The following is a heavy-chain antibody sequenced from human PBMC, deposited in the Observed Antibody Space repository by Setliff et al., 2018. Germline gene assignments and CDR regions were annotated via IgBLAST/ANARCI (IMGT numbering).Heavy chain of an antibody. D-gene: IGHD2-2*01. CDR1: GSTLTELT. CDR3: ARGEDIVVVPAGFDDYSNYEDYYYGMDV. V-gene: IGHV1-24*01. Sequence: ASVKVSCKVSGSTLTELTMYWVRQAPGKGLEWMGSFNPEDDEIIYAQKFLGRVTMTEDTSTDTAYMELSSLRSEDTAVYYCARGEDIVVVPAGFDDYSNYEDYYYGMDVWGQGTTVTVSS. CDR2: FNPEDDEI. J-gene: IGHJ6*02.